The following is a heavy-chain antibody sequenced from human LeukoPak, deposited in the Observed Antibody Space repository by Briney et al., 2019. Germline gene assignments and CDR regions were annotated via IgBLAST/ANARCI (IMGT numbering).Heavy chain of an antibody. J-gene: IGHJ4*02. CDR2: ISHGGST. CDR3: AGAPYNFWSTYLDY. Sequence: SETLSLTCAVSGSSISSDYYWDWIRQPPGKGLEWIGSISHGGSTYYSPSLKSRLTMSVDTSKNQFSLNLSSVTAADTAVYYCAGAPYNFWSTYLDYWGQGTLVTVSS. D-gene: IGHD3-3*01. V-gene: IGHV4-38-2*01. CDR1: GSSISSDYY.